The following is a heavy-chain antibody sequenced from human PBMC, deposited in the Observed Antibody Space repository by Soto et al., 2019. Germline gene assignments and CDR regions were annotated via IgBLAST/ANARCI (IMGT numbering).Heavy chain of an antibody. CDR1: GGTVSSYA. J-gene: IGHJ5*02. CDR3: ARGLEETVTTDWFDP. V-gene: IGHV1-69*13. Sequence: ASVKVSCKASGGTVSSYAISWVRQAPGQGLEWMGGIIPIFGTANYAQKFQGRVTITADESTSTAYMELSSLRSEDTAVYYCARGLEETVTTDWFDPWGKGTLVTISS. CDR2: IIPIFGTA. D-gene: IGHD4-17*01.